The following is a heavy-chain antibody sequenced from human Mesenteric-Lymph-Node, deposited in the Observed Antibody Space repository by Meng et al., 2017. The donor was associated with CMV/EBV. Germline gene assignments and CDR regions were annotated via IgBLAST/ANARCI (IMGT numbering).Heavy chain of an antibody. CDR3: ARHSRSSGYYNAAFNS. J-gene: IGHJ5*01. D-gene: IGHD3-22*01. Sequence: SETLSLTCAVSGDSTSGSSHYWGWIRQPPGKGLEWIGTIYYTGTTYYNPSLKSRVTISVDTSKNQFSLTLSSVTAADTAVYYCARHSRSSGYYNAAFNSWGQGTLVTVSS. CDR1: GDSTSGSSHY. CDR2: IYYTGTT. V-gene: IGHV4-39*01.